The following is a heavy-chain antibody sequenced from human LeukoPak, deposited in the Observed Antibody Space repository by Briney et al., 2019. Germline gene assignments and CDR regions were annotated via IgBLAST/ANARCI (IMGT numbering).Heavy chain of an antibody. CDR2: IYYSGST. J-gene: IGHJ5*02. Sequence: KPSQTLSLTCTDSGGSISSGGYYWSWIRQHPGKGLEWIAYIYYSGSTYYNPSLKSRVTISVDTSKNQFSLKLSSVTAADTAVYYCARDSGDWFDPWGQGTLITVSS. V-gene: IGHV4-31*03. CDR3: ARDSGDWFDP. CDR1: GGSISSGGYY.